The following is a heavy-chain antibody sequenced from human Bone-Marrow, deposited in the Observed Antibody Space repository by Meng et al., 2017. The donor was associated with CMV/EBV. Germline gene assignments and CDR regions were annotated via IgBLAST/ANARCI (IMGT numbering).Heavy chain of an antibody. CDR1: GFTFSSYA. V-gene: IGHV3-23*03. CDR2: IYSGGSST. J-gene: IGHJ3*02. Sequence: GESLKISCAASGFTFSSYAMSWVRQAPGKGLEWVSVIYSGGSSTYYADSVKGRFTISRDNSKNTLYLQMNSLRAEDTAVYYCAKVASYAHAFDIWGQGTMV. D-gene: IGHD2/OR15-2a*01. CDR3: AKVASYAHAFDI.